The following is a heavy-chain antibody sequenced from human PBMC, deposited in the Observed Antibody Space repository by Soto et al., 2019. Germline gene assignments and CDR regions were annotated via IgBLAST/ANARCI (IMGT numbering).Heavy chain of an antibody. CDR2: INPNSGGT. CDR1: GYTFTGYY. CDR3: ARESTPGVVVAHYYYYMDV. D-gene: IGHD2-15*01. Sequence: ASVKVSCKASGYTFTGYYMHWVRQAPGQGLEWMGWINPNSGGTNYAQKFQGWVTMTRDTSISTAYMELSRLRSDDTAVYYCARESTPGVVVAHYYYYMDVWGKGTTVTVSS. J-gene: IGHJ6*03. V-gene: IGHV1-2*04.